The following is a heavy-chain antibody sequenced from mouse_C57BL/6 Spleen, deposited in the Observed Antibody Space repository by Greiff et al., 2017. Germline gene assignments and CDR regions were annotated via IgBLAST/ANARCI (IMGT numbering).Heavy chain of an antibody. D-gene: IGHD1-1*01. CDR2: IWRGGST. CDR1: GFSLTSYG. CDR3: AKTGTTVYWYFDV. J-gene: IGHJ1*03. Sequence: VKLVESGPGLVQPSQSLSITCTVSGFSLTSYGVHWVRQSPGKGLEWLGVIWRGGSTDYNAAFMSRLSITKDNSKSQVCFKMNSLQADDTAIYYCAKTGTTVYWYFDVWGTGTTVTVSS. V-gene: IGHV2-5*01.